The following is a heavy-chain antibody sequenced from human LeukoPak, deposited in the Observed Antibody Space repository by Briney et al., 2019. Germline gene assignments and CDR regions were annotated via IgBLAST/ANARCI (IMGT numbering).Heavy chain of an antibody. Sequence: SETLSLTCAVSGGSISNSNWWIWVRQPPGKGLEWIGEIFHSGSTNYNPSLKSRVTISIDKSKNQFSLRLSSVTAADTAVYYCARAQLQYSGSGSSDYWGQGTLVTVSS. CDR3: ARAQLQYSGSGSSDY. CDR1: GGSISNSNW. D-gene: IGHD3-10*01. CDR2: IFHSGST. V-gene: IGHV4-4*02. J-gene: IGHJ4*02.